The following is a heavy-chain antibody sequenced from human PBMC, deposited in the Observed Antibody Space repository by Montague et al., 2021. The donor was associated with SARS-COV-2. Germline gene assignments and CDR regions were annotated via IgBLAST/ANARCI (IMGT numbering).Heavy chain of an antibody. CDR2: IDWDDDK. Sequence: PALVKSTQTLTLTCTFSGFSLSTSGMCVSWIRQPPGKALEWLAPIDWDDDKYYSTSLKTRLTISKDTSKNQVVLTMTNMDPVDTATYYCARSLLWFGELNAFDIWGQGTMVTVSS. CDR3: ARSLLWFGELNAFDI. CDR1: GFSLSTSGMC. D-gene: IGHD3-10*01. V-gene: IGHV2-70*01. J-gene: IGHJ3*02.